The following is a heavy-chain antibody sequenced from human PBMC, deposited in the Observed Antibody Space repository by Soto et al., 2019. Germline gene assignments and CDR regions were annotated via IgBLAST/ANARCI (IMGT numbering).Heavy chain of an antibody. D-gene: IGHD3-16*01. CDR2: IFSSGTT. Sequence: SETLSLTCTVSGDSISSGNKYWSWIRQPPGKGLEWIGYIFSSGTTYYNPSLKSRLTMSLDASQNQFSLKLNSLTDADTAVYFCARVPSPFDYYYAMDVWGQGTKVTVSS. CDR3: ARVPSPFDYYYAMDV. CDR1: GDSISSGNKY. V-gene: IGHV4-30-4*01. J-gene: IGHJ6*02.